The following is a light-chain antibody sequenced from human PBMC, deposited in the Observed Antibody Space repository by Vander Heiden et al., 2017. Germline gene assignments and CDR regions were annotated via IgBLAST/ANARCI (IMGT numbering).Light chain of an antibody. Sequence: DIQMTQSPSSLSASLGDRVTITCRTSQSIGVYLKWYQQKPGKAPNLLIYIASSLQTGVPPRFSGSGSGIDFTLTISSLQPEDSATYYCQQTYTTPQTFGGGTKVEIK. CDR1: QSIGVY. V-gene: IGKV1-39*01. J-gene: IGKJ4*01. CDR3: QQTYTTPQT. CDR2: IAS.